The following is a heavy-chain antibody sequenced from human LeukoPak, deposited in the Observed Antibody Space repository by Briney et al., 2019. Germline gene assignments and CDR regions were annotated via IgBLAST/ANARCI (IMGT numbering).Heavy chain of an antibody. V-gene: IGHV3-30*02. CDR1: GFTFSSYG. J-gene: IGHJ6*03. Sequence: GGSLRLSCAASGFTFSSYGMSWVRQAPGKGLEWVAFIRYDGSNKYYADSVKGRFTISRDNSKNTLYLQMKSLRAEDTAVYYCAKGGGYEAQYYYYYLDVWGKGTTVTISS. D-gene: IGHD5-12*01. CDR3: AKGGGYEAQYYYYYLDV. CDR2: IRYDGSNK.